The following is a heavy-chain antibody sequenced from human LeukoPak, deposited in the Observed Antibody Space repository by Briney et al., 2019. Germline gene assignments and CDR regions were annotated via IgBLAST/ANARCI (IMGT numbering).Heavy chain of an antibody. D-gene: IGHD3-3*01. CDR1: GGSISSNGYY. CDR3: ARLVLGDFWSGYYVDY. CDR2: IYYSGST. Sequence: SETLSLTCTVSGGSISSNGYYWGWIRQPPGKGLEWIGSIYYSGSTYYNASLKSRVTISVDTSKNQFSLKMSSVTAADTAVNYCARLVLGDFWSGYYVDYWGQGTLVTVSS. V-gene: IGHV4-39*01. J-gene: IGHJ4*02.